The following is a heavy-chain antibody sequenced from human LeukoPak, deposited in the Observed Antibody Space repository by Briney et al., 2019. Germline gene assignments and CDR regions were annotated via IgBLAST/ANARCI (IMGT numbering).Heavy chain of an antibody. Sequence: SETLSLTCTVSGGSISISSYYWGWIRQPPGKGLEWIGSIYYSGSTYYNPSLKSRVTISVDTSKNQFSLKLSSVTAADTAVYYCARHLDYADYYFDYWGQGTLVTVSS. D-gene: IGHD4-17*01. V-gene: IGHV4-39*01. CDR3: ARHLDYADYYFDY. CDR1: GGSISISSYY. J-gene: IGHJ4*02. CDR2: IYYSGST.